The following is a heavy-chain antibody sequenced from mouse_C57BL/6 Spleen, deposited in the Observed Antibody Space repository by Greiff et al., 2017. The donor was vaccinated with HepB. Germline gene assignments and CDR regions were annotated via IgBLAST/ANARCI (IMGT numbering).Heavy chain of an antibody. CDR1: GYSITSGYY. D-gene: IGHD2-4*01. Sequence: ESGPGLVKPSQSLSLTCSVTGYSITSGYYWNWIRQFPGNKLEWMGYISYDGSNNYNPSLKNRISITRDTSKNQFFLKLNSVTTEDTATYYCATSFYYDYGFDYWGQGTTLTVSS. J-gene: IGHJ2*01. CDR2: ISYDGSN. V-gene: IGHV3-6*01. CDR3: ATSFYYDYGFDY.